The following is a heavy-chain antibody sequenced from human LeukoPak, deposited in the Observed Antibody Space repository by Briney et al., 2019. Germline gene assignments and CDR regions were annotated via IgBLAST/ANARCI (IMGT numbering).Heavy chain of an antibody. CDR1: GYTFTSYD. CDR3: ARGRGQRGGMDV. CDR2: MNPNSGNT. J-gene: IGHJ6*02. Sequence: ASVKVSCKASGYTFTSYDINWVRQATGQGLEWMGWMNPNSGNTGYAQKFQGRATMTRNTSISTAYMELSSLRSEDTAVYYCARGRGQRGGMDVWGQGTTVTVSS. D-gene: IGHD2-2*01. V-gene: IGHV1-8*01.